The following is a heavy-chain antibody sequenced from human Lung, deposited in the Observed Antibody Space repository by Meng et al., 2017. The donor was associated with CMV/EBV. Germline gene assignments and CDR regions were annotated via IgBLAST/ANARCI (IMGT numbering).Heavy chain of an antibody. Sequence: SGFAFSNAWMSWVRQAPGKGLEWVGRIKTKTDGGTTDYAAPVKGRFSISRDDSKNTLYLQMNSLKTEDTAVYYCTTGDGNSNAFDIWGQGTMVTVSS. J-gene: IGHJ3*02. CDR2: IKTKTDGGTT. V-gene: IGHV3-15*01. D-gene: IGHD4-23*01. CDR1: GFAFSNAW. CDR3: TTGDGNSNAFDI.